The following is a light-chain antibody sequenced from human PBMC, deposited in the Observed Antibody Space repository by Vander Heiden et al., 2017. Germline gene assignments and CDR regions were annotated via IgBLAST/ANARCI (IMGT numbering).Light chain of an antibody. CDR3: QQNQHQFT. V-gene: IGKV1-33*01. J-gene: IGKJ5*01. Sequence: DIQMTQSPASLSASVGDRVTITCQASQDISNYLTWYHQKPGKAPKLLIYDASNLKRGAPTRFGGSGSGTDITFTISMLQPEDIATYYCQQNQHQFTFGQGTRLEIK. CDR1: QDISNY. CDR2: DAS.